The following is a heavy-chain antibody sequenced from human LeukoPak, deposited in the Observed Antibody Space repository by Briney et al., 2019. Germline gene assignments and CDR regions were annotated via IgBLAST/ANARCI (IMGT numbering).Heavy chain of an antibody. V-gene: IGHV4-59*01. CDR1: GGSISSYY. CDR3: ARLDCSSTSCYRGGLFDP. D-gene: IGHD2-2*02. J-gene: IGHJ5*02. CDR2: IYYSGST. Sequence: SETLSLTCTVSGGSISSYYWSWIRQPPGKGLEWIGYIYYSGSTNYNPSLKSRVTISVDTSKNQFSLKLSSVTAADTAVYYCARLDCSSTSCYRGGLFDPWGQGTLVTVSS.